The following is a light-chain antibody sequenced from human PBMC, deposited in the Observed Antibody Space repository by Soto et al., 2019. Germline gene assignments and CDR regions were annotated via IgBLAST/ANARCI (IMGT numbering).Light chain of an antibody. CDR3: QQYNSNSFT. V-gene: IGKV1-5*01. CDR1: QSISSW. J-gene: IGKJ1*01. CDR2: DAS. Sequence: DIQMTQSPSTLSASVGDRVTITCRASQSISSWLAWYQQKPGKAPKLLIYDASSLESGVPSRFSGSRCGTEYTLNTSSLQPDDFATYYCQQYNSNSFTCGQGTKVETK.